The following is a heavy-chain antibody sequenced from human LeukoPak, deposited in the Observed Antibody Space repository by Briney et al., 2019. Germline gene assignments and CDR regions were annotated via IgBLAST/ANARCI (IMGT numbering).Heavy chain of an antibody. V-gene: IGHV4-4*09. J-gene: IGHJ6*03. CDR1: GGSISSYY. CDR3: ARHGWSVSSFRFRYYYYYMDV. Sequence: PSETLSLTCTVSGGSISSYYWSWIRQPPGKGLEWIGYIYTSGSTNYNPSLKSRVTISVDTSKNQFSLKLSSVTAADTAVYYCARHGWSVSSFRFRYYYYYMDVWGKGTTVTVSS. CDR2: IYTSGST. D-gene: IGHD6-6*01.